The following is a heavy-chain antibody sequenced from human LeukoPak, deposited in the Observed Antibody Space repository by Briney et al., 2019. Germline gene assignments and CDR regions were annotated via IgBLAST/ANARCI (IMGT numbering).Heavy chain of an antibody. Sequence: ASVKVSCKASGYTFSSYYMHWVRQAPGQALEWMGIINPSGGSTRYAQKFQGRVTMTRDTSTGTVYMELSSLRSEDTAVYYCARAGYCSGGSCYFDYWGQGTLVTVSS. V-gene: IGHV1-46*01. CDR1: GYTFSSYY. D-gene: IGHD2-15*01. J-gene: IGHJ4*02. CDR3: ARAGYCSGGSCYFDY. CDR2: INPSGGST.